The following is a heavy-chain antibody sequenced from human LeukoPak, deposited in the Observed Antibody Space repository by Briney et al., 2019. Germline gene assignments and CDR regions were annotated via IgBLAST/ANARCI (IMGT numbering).Heavy chain of an antibody. CDR3: ARMMYYDFWSGYPVYYYYGMDV. CDR2: MNPNSGNT. V-gene: IGHV1-8*01. J-gene: IGHJ6*02. CDR1: GYTFTSYD. Sequence: KVSCKASGYTFTSYDINWVRQATGQGLEWMGWMNPNSGNTGYAQKFQGRVTMTRNTSISTAYMELSSLRSEDTAVYYCARMMYYDFWSGYPVYYYYGMDVWGQGTTVTVSS. D-gene: IGHD3-3*01.